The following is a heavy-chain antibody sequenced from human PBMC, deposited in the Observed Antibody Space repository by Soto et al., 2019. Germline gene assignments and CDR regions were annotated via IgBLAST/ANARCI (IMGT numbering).Heavy chain of an antibody. CDR2: IYWDDDK. V-gene: IGHV2-5*02. Sequence: QITLKESGPTLVKPTQTLTLTCTFSGFSLSTSGVGVGWIRQPPGKALEWLALIYWDDDKRYSPSLKSRLTITKDXXQXQXXLTMTNMDPVDTATYYCAHVVPAAMFGDRAYGMDVWGQGTTVTVSS. CDR1: GFSLSTSGVG. D-gene: IGHD2-2*01. CDR3: AHVVPAAMFGDRAYGMDV. J-gene: IGHJ6*02.